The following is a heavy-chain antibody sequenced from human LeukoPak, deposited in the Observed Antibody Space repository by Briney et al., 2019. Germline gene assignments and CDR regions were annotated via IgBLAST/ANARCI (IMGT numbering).Heavy chain of an antibody. J-gene: IGHJ4*02. CDR3: AKDTQQLVLGSFDY. CDR2: ISGSGGST. V-gene: IGHV3-23*01. Sequence: GGSLRLSCAASGFTFSSYAMSWVRQAPGKGLEWVSAISGSGGSTYYADFVKGRFTISRDNSKNTLYLQMNSLRAEDTAVYYCAKDTQQLVLGSFDYWGQGTLVTVSS. CDR1: GFTFSSYA. D-gene: IGHD6-13*01.